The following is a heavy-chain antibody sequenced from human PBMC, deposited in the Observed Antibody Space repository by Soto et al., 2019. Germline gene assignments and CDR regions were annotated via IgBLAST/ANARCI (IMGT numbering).Heavy chain of an antibody. J-gene: IGHJ4*02. D-gene: IGHD1-26*01. CDR1: GLTFSKFA. V-gene: IGHV3-30*18. CDR2: ISFDGSKE. Sequence: VGSLRLSCAASGLTFSKFAMHWVRQAPGKGLEWVAVISFDGSKEYYVDSVKGRFTISRDNSKNTLYLQMNSLRVEDTAVYYCAKAIIRHRWSYTYYCDCWGQGTLVTVSS. CDR3: AKAIIRHRWSYTYYCDC.